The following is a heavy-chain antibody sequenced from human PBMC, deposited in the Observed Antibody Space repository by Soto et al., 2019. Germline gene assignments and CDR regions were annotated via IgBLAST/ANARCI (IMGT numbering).Heavy chain of an antibody. D-gene: IGHD6-13*01. CDR3: ARGRAAAGTAWFDP. Sequence: QVQLQQWGAGLLKPSETLSLTCAVYGGSFSGYYWSWIRQPPGKGLEWIGEINHSGSTNYNPSLKSRVSISADTSKYQFSLKLTSVTAADTAVYYCARGRAAAGTAWFDPWGQGTLVTVSS. CDR2: INHSGST. V-gene: IGHV4-34*01. J-gene: IGHJ5*02. CDR1: GGSFSGYY.